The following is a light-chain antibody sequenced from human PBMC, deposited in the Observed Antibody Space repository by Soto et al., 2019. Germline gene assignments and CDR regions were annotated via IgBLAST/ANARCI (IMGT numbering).Light chain of an antibody. V-gene: IGLV2-14*01. CDR2: DVS. Sequence: QSVLTQPASVSGSPGQSIAISCTGTSSDVGGYNYVSWYQQHPGTAPKLMIYDVSDRPSGVSNRFSGSKSGNTASLNISGLQAEDEADYYCSSYTTSSTLVFGGGTKLTVL. CDR3: SSYTTSSTLV. J-gene: IGLJ2*01. CDR1: SSDVGGYNY.